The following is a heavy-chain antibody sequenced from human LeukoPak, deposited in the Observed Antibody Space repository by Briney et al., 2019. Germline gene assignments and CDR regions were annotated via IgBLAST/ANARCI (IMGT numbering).Heavy chain of an antibody. J-gene: IGHJ6*03. CDR2: IYSSGST. CDR3: TKRRGYSFGFDYYYMDV. V-gene: IGHV4-39*01. Sequence: SETLSLTCTVSGGSLTSTSHYWDWVRQPPGKGLEWLGCIYSSGSTYYNPSLKSRVTVSFDTSKNQFSLSLTSVTAADTAVYYCTKRRGYSFGFDYYYMDVWGKGTTVTISS. CDR1: GGSLTSTSHY. D-gene: IGHD5-18*01.